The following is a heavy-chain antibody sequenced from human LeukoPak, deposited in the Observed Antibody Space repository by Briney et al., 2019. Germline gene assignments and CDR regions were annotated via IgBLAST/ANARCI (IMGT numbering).Heavy chain of an antibody. CDR1: GGSISSSSYY. J-gene: IGHJ4*02. CDR3: AVIGPHDY. CDR2: IYYSGST. Sequence: SETLSLTCTVSGGSISSSSYYWGWIRQPPGKGLEWIGSIYYSGSTYYNPSLKSRVTISVDTSKNQFSLKLSSVTAADTAVYYCAVIGPHDYWGQGTLVTVSS. V-gene: IGHV4-39*01. D-gene: IGHD3-10*01.